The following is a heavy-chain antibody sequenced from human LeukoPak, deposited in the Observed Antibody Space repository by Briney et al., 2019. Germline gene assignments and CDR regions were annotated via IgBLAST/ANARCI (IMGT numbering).Heavy chain of an antibody. Sequence: PGGSLRLSCAASGFIFSNDAMHWVRQAPGKGLEWVAVISYDGSNKYYADSVKGRFTISRDNSKNTLHLQMNSLRAEDTAVYYCAKDWSSGYPVFDYWGQGTLVTVSS. CDR3: AKDWSSGYPVFDY. CDR2: ISYDGSNK. D-gene: IGHD3-22*01. J-gene: IGHJ4*02. V-gene: IGHV3-30*18. CDR1: GFIFSNDA.